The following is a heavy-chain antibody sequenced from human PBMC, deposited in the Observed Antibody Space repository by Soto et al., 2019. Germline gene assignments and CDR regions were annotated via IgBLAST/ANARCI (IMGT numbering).Heavy chain of an antibody. CDR3: ATNLQYAYSYYGMDV. V-gene: IGHV1-69*02. Sequence: QVQLVQSGAEVKKPGSSVKVSCKASGGTFSSYTISWVRQAPGQGLEWMGRIIPILGIANYAQKFQGRVTISVDTSMXTAYMELSRLRSEDTAVEYWATNLQYAYSYYGMDVWGHGTTVTVSS. J-gene: IGHJ6*02. CDR2: IIPILGIA. CDR1: GGTFSSYT. D-gene: IGHD4-4*01.